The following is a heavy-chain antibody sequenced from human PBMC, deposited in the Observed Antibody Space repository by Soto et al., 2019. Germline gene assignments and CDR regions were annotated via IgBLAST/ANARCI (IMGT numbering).Heavy chain of an antibody. J-gene: IGHJ4*02. CDR3: AKDPLRGEPAFAFDY. CDR2: INGSSSTM. D-gene: IGHD3-16*01. Sequence: GGSLRLSCAASGFTFGIYSMNWVRQAPGKGLEWISYINGSSSTMYYADSVKGRFIISRDNADNSLYLQMNSLRDADTAVYYCAKDPLRGEPAFAFDYWGQGTLVTVSS. V-gene: IGHV3-48*02. CDR1: GFTFGIYS.